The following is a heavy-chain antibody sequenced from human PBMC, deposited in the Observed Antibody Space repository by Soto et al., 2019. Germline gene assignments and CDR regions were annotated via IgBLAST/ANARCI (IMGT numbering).Heavy chain of an antibody. D-gene: IGHD3-3*01. CDR3: AREPQRIFGVANWFDP. V-gene: IGHV1-18*01. CDR1: GYTFTSYG. Sequence: ASVKVSCKASGYTFTSYGISWVRQAPGQGLEWMGWISAYNGNTNHAQKLQGRVTMTTDTSTSTAYMELRSLRSDDTAVYYCAREPQRIFGVANWFDPWGQGTLVTVSS. J-gene: IGHJ5*02. CDR2: ISAYNGNT.